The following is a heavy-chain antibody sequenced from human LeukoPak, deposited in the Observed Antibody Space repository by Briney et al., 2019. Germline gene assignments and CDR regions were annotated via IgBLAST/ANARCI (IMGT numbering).Heavy chain of an antibody. J-gene: IGHJ4*02. D-gene: IGHD7-27*01. CDR2: ITGSGSTT. CDR3: AKDGNWARFEN. Sequence: GGTLRLSSAASGFAFSNYGMNWVPQAPGSGLEWVSGITGSGSTTYYADSVKGRFTISTDNSKNTLYLQMNSPRAEDTAAYYCAKDGNWARFENWGQGTLVTVSS. V-gene: IGHV3-23*01. CDR1: GFAFSNYG.